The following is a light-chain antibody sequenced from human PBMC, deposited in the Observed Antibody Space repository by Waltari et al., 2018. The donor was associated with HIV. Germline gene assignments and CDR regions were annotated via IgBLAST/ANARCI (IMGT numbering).Light chain of an antibody. V-gene: IGLV1-51*01. J-gene: IGLJ3*02. CDR3: GTWDSSLSGVV. CDR2: DND. CDR1: SSNIGNNY. Sequence: QSVLTQPPSVSAAPGQRVTISCSGSSSNIGNNYVSWYQQLPGNGPQVLIYDNDERPSGGPDRFSGSKSGTSASLDITGLQTGDEADYYCGTWDSSLSGVVFGGGTKLTVL.